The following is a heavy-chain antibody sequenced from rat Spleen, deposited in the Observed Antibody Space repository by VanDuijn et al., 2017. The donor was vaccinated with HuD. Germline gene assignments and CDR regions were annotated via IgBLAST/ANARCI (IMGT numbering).Heavy chain of an antibody. Sequence: EVQLVESGGGLVQPGRSMKLSCAASGFTFTNYYMAWVRQAPTKGLEWVASINTGGGNTYYRDSVKGRFTISRDNAKSTLYLQMNSLRSEDTATYYCTRDPEDRYNYGYFDFWGPGTMVTVSS. D-gene: IGHD1-5*01. J-gene: IGHJ1*01. V-gene: IGHV5-25*01. CDR3: TRDPEDRYNYGYFDF. CDR2: INTGGGNT. CDR1: GFTFTNYY.